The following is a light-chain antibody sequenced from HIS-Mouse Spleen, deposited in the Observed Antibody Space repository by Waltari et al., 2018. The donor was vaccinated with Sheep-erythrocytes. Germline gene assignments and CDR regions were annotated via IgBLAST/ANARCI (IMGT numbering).Light chain of an antibody. CDR1: SSDVGGYNY. Sequence: QSALNQPRSVSGSPGQSVTIPCTGTSSDVGGYNYVPGYQQHPGKAPKLMIYEGSKRPSGVSNRFSGSKSGNTASLTISGLQAEDEADYYCCSYAGSSTLVFGGGTKLTVL. CDR3: CSYAGSSTLV. CDR2: EGS. V-gene: IGLV2-23*01. J-gene: IGLJ2*01.